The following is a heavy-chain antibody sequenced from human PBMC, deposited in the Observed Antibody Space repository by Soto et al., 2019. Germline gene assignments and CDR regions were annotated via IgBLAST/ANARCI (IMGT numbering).Heavy chain of an antibody. CDR1: GFTFSNYW. J-gene: IGHJ4*02. CDR3: ARGYPNYSNFAY. D-gene: IGHD2-21*01. CDR2: INNDGSDP. Sequence: EVQLVESGGGLFQPEGSLRLSCEASGFTFSNYWMHWVRQAPGKGLVWVSRINNDGSDPIYADSVKGRFTISRDNAKNTVCLQMNSLRAEDTAVYYCARGYPNYSNFAYWGQGSLVTVSS. V-gene: IGHV3-74*01.